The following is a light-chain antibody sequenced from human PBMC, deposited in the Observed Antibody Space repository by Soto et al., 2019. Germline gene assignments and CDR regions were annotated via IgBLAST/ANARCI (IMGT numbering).Light chain of an antibody. CDR3: QQYNNWPMYT. V-gene: IGKV3-15*01. J-gene: IGKJ2*01. CDR2: GAS. CDR1: QSVSSN. Sequence: EIVMTQSPATLSVSRGERATLSCRASQSVSSNLAWYQQKPGQTPRLLIYGASTRATGIPARFSGSGSGTAFTLTISSLLSEDVAVYYCQQYNNWPMYTFGQGTKLEIK.